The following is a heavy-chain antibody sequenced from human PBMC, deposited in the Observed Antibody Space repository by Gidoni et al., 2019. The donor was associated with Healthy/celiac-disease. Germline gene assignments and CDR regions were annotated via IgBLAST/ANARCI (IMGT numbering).Heavy chain of an antibody. V-gene: IGHV3-30-3*01. D-gene: IGHD3-22*01. CDR1: GCTIGSSA. CDR3: ARDPYYYDSSGYFDY. J-gene: IGHJ4*02. Sequence: QVPLVESGGGVVQPGRSLRPSCAASGCTIGSSAMHWVRQAPGKGLEGVAVISYDGSNKYYADSVKGRFTISRDNSKNTLYLQMNSLRAEDTAVYYCARDPYYYDSSGYFDYWGQGTLVTVSS. CDR2: ISYDGSNK.